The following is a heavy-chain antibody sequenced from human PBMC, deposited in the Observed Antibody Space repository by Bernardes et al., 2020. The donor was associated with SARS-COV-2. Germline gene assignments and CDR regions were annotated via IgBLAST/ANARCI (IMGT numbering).Heavy chain of an antibody. J-gene: IGHJ4*02. D-gene: IGHD3-3*01. Sequence: GGSLRLSCAAYGITVSNIYVTWVRQAPGKGLEWVSLIYSDDETYYADSVRGRFTISRDNSKNTLYLQMNSLRPEDTAMYYCAKSMLLYYDFWSSYSQRGYYFDYWGQGTLVTVSS. CDR3: AKSMLLYYDFWSSYSQRGYYFDY. CDR1: GITVSNIY. V-gene: IGHV3-66*02. CDR2: IYSDDET.